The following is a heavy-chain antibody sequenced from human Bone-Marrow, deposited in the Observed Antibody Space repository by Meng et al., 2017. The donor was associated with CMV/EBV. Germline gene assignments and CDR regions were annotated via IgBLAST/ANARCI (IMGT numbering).Heavy chain of an antibody. J-gene: IGHJ4*02. CDR2: INPNSGGT. CDR3: ARDGLEQISSPEITIFGVVSER. V-gene: IGHV1-2*02. CDR1: GYTFTGYY. Sequence: ASVKVSCKASGYTFTGYYMHWVRQAPGQGLEWMGWINPNSGGTNYAQKFQGRVTMTRDTSISTAYMELSRLRSDDTAVYYCARDGLEQISSPEITIFGVVSERWGQGTLVTVSS. D-gene: IGHD3-3*01.